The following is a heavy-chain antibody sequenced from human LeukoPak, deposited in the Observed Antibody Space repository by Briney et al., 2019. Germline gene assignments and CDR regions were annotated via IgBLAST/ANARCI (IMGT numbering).Heavy chain of an antibody. CDR1: GGSFSTDNYY. J-gene: IGHJ6*02. V-gene: IGHV4-61*05. Sequence: PSETLSLTCNVSGGSFSTDNYYWGWIRQPPGKGLEWIGYIYYSGSTYYNPSLKSRVTISVDRSKNQSSLKLSSVTAADTAVYYCARAVPDGAYYYYYGMDVWGQGTTVTVSS. CDR2: IYYSGST. D-gene: IGHD3-16*01. CDR3: ARAVPDGAYYYYYGMDV.